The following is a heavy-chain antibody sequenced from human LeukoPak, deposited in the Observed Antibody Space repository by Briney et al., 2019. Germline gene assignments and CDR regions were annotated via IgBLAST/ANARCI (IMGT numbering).Heavy chain of an antibody. CDR3: ARANGWYTDS. V-gene: IGHV3-74*01. J-gene: IGHJ4*02. Sequence: GGSLRLSCAASGFTFSSYWMHWVRQAPGKGLVWVSRINTDGSSTTYADSVKGRFTISKDNTKNTLYLQLNNLRAEDTAVYYCARANGWYTDSWGQGTLVTVSS. CDR1: GFTFSSYW. D-gene: IGHD6-19*01. CDR2: INTDGSST.